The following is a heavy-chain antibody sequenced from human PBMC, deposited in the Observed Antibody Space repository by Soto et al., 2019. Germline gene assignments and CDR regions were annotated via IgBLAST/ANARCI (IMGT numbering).Heavy chain of an antibody. CDR3: ARGFDLQYGMDV. D-gene: IGHD3-10*01. CDR1: GFTLSPYS. Sequence: PVGSLRLSCAASGFTLSPYSMNWVRQAPRKGLEWISYISGSSNTINYADSVKGRFTISRDNTKNSLYLQMNSLRDEDTAVYYCARGFDLQYGMDVWGQGTTVNVSS. J-gene: IGHJ6*02. V-gene: IGHV3-48*02. CDR2: ISGSSNTI.